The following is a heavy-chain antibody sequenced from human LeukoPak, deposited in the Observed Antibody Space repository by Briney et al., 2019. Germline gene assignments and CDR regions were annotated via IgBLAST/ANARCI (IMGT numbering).Heavy chain of an antibody. J-gene: IGHJ4*02. V-gene: IGHV3-21*01. CDR2: ISSSSSYI. CDR1: GFTVSSNY. Sequence: GGSLRLSCAASGFTVSSNYMNWVRQAPGKGLEWVSSISSSSSYIYYADSVRGRFTISRDNAKNSLYLQMNSLRAEDTAVYYCARDQDTAMLFDYWGQGTLVTVSS. D-gene: IGHD5-18*01. CDR3: ARDQDTAMLFDY.